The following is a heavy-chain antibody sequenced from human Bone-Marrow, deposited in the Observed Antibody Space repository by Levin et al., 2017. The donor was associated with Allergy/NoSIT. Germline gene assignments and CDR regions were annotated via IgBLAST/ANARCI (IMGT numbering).Heavy chain of an antibody. D-gene: IGHD5-24*01. Sequence: SQTLSLTCSVSGDSINNPDYYWSWVRQSPGKGLEWIGYIYSSGNTYYNPSLESRLVLSLDTSEAQFSLRLTSLTAADTAIYYCARMAAMTYFDSWGPGTLIPVSS. V-gene: IGHV4-30-4*01. CDR3: ARMAAMTYFDS. CDR1: GDSINNPDYY. CDR2: IYSSGNT. J-gene: IGHJ4*02.